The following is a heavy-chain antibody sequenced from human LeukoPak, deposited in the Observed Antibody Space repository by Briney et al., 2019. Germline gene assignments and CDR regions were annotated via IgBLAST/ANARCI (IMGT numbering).Heavy chain of an antibody. CDR1: GSTFSTYA. D-gene: IGHD1-14*01. Sequence: GGSLRLSCAASGSTFSTYAMSWVRQAPGKVLEWVSAISGGGGSTFNADSVKGRFTISRDNSKNTLFLQMNSLRAEDTAIYYCAKDHPSGYYFDYWGQGTLVTVSS. V-gene: IGHV3-23*01. J-gene: IGHJ4*02. CDR2: ISGGGGST. CDR3: AKDHPSGYYFDY.